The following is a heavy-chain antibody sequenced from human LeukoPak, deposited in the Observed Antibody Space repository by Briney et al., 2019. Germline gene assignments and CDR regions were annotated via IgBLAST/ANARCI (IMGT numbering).Heavy chain of an antibody. V-gene: IGHV3-74*01. D-gene: IGHD3-22*01. J-gene: IGHJ4*01. CDR1: GFTFSNYW. Sequence: PGGSLRLSCAASGFTFSNYWMHWVRQAPGKGLVWVSRVNTDGTTTAYADSVKGRFTISRDNAKNSLYLQMNSLRAEDTAVYYCARAATTYYYDTSGYYWGHGTLVTVSS. CDR2: VNTDGTTT. CDR3: ARAATTYYYDTSGYY.